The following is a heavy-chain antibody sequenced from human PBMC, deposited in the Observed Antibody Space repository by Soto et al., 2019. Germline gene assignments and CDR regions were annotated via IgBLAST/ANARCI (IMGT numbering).Heavy chain of an antibody. CDR2: ISGSGGST. CDR1: GFTFSSYA. Sequence: GGSLRLSCAAAGFTFSSYAMNWVRQAPGKGLEWVSVISGSGGSTYYADPVKGRFTISRDNSKNTLYLQMNSLRAEDTAVYYCAKDPLAVAKGYYFDYWGQGTQVTVSS. J-gene: IGHJ4*02. CDR3: AKDPLAVAKGYYFDY. V-gene: IGHV3-23*01. D-gene: IGHD6-19*01.